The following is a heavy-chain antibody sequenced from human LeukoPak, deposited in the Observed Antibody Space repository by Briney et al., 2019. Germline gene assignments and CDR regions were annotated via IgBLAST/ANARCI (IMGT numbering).Heavy chain of an antibody. J-gene: IGHJ5*02. CDR1: GGTFSSYA. V-gene: IGHV1-69*05. Sequence: SVKVSCKASGGTFSSYAISWVRQAPGQGLEWMGGIIPILGTANYAQKFQGRVTITTDESTSTAYMELSSLRSEDTAVYYCAREEDYGDSKGAGWFDPWGQGTLVTVSS. CDR2: IIPILGTA. CDR3: AREEDYGDSKGAGWFDP. D-gene: IGHD4-17*01.